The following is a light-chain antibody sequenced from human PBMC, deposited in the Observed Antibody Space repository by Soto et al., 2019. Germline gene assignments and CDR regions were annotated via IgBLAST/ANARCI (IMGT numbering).Light chain of an antibody. CDR2: AAS. V-gene: IGKV1-8*01. CDR1: QGISSY. Sequence: AFRMTQSPSSFSASTGDRVTITCRASQGISSYLAWYQQKPGKAPKLLIYAASTLQSGVPSRFSGSGSGTDFTLTISCLQSEDFATYYCQQYYSYPYTFGQGTKLEIK. CDR3: QQYYSYPYT. J-gene: IGKJ2*01.